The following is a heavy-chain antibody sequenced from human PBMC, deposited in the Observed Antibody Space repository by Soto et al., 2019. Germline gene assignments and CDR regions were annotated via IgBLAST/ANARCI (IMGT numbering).Heavy chain of an antibody. CDR1: GYTFTNYG. J-gene: IGHJ4*02. Sequence: QVQLAQSGGEVKKLGASLKVSCKASGYTFTNYGISWVRQAPGQGLEWMGWISPYNGHTNSAQKFQDRMSMTTDTFQATAYMELRGPRTDHTAVYYCARGHPFIVATMSIDFWDQGTLVSVSS. CDR2: ISPYNGHT. CDR3: ARGHPFIVATMSIDF. D-gene: IGHD5-12*01. V-gene: IGHV1-18*01.